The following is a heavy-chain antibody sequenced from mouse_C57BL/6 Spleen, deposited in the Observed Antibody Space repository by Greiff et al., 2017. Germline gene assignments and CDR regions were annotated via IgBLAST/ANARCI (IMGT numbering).Heavy chain of an antibody. CDR1: GYTFTSYW. D-gene: IGHD2-5*01. Sequence: VQLQQSGAELVKPGASVKLSCKASGYTFTSYWMHWVKQRPGQGLEWIGMIHPNSGSTNYNEKFKSKATLTVDKSSSTAYMQLSSLTSEDSAVYDCAREGAYYSNLAWFAYWGQGTLVTVSA. V-gene: IGHV1-64*01. CDR3: AREGAYYSNLAWFAY. CDR2: IHPNSGST. J-gene: IGHJ3*01.